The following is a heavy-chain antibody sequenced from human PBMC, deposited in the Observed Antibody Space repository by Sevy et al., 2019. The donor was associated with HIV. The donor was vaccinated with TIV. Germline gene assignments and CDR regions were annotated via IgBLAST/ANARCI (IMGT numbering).Heavy chain of an antibody. CDR2: MNPNSGKT. V-gene: IGHV1-8*01. Sequence: ASVKVSCKASGYTFTNYEINWVRQATGQGLEWMGWMNPNSGKTGYAPQFHGRDTMTRKTSLNIAYMELSSLRSEDTAVYYCARDEQRPYYYGSGNMGHWGQGTLVTVSS. D-gene: IGHD3-10*01. CDR1: GYTFTNYE. CDR3: ARDEQRPYYYGSGNMGH. J-gene: IGHJ4*02.